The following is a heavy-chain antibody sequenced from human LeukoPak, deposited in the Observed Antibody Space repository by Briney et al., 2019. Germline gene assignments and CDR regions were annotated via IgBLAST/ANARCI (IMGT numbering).Heavy chain of an antibody. V-gene: IGHV3-7*03. CDR1: GFTFSNAW. CDR2: IKQDGSEK. Sequence: GSLRLSCATSGFTFSNAWMSWVRQAPGKGLEWVANIKQDGSEKYYVDSVKGRFTISRDNAKNSLYLQMNSLRAEDTAVYYCARDDRKVYYYYGMDVWGQGTTVTVSS. D-gene: IGHD3-22*01. CDR3: ARDDRKVYYYYGMDV. J-gene: IGHJ6*02.